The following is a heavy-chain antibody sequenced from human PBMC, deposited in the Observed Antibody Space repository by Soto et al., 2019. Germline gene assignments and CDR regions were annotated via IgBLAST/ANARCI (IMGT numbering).Heavy chain of an antibody. CDR2: INAGNGNT. Sequence: ASVKVSCKASGYTFTSYAMHWVRQAPGQRLEWMGWINAGNGNTKYSQKFQGRVTITRDTSASTVYMELSSLRSEDTAVYYCARGPSIAALTYYYYGMDVWGQGTTVTVSS. V-gene: IGHV1-3*01. CDR3: ARGPSIAALTYYYYGMDV. J-gene: IGHJ6*02. CDR1: GYTFTSYA. D-gene: IGHD6-6*01.